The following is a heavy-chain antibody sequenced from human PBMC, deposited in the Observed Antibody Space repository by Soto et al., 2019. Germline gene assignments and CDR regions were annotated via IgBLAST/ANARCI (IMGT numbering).Heavy chain of an antibody. J-gene: IGHJ3*02. Sequence: GGSLRLSCAASGFTFSNAWMSWVRQAPGKGLEWVGRIKSKTDGGTTDYAAPVKGRFTISRDDSKNTLYLQMNSLKTEETAVYYCTTEVRREDCSSTSCNDAFDIWGQGTMVTVSS. CDR1: GFTFSNAW. V-gene: IGHV3-15*01. CDR2: IKSKTDGGTT. D-gene: IGHD2-2*01. CDR3: TTEVRREDCSSTSCNDAFDI.